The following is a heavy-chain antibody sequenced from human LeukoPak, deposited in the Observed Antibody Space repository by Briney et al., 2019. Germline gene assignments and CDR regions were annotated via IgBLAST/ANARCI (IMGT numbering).Heavy chain of an antibody. V-gene: IGHV3-23*01. D-gene: IGHD6-13*01. CDR3: AKVVQQLVRRTNFDY. J-gene: IGHJ4*02. CDR2: ISGSGGST. CDR1: GCTFSSYA. Sequence: PGGALRLSCAASGCTFSSYAMSWVRQAPGKGLEWVSAISGSGGSTYYADSVKGRFTISRDNSKNTLYLQMNSLRAEDTAVYYCAKVVQQLVRRTNFDYWGQGTLVTVSS.